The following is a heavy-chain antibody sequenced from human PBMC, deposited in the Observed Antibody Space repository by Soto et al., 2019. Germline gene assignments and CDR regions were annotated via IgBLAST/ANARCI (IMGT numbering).Heavy chain of an antibody. V-gene: IGHV4-30-4*08. CDR3: AREDDGGDRDYYGLNV. D-gene: IGHD2-21*02. Sequence: SETLSLTCTVSGGSISYEYYHWTWIRQSPGKGLEWIGYIHYSGSIIYNPSFKSRVTISVDTSKNQFSLQLSSVTAADTAVYFCAREDDGGDRDYYGLNVWGQGTTVTVSS. CDR2: IHYSGSI. CDR1: GGSISYEYYH. J-gene: IGHJ6*02.